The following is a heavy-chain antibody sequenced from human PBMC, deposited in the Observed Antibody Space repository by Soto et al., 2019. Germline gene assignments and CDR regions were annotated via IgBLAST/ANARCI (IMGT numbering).Heavy chain of an antibody. CDR1: EFPFDDYA. Sequence: GGSLRLSCAASEFPFDDYAMHLVRQAPGKGLEWVSLISWDGSRTYYADSVRGRFIVSRDSNKNSLYLQMSGLRVEDTALYYCAKDVCSGSTTSCDTRVDLWDQGALVTVSS. J-gene: IGHJ5*02. CDR3: AKDVCSGSTTSCDTRVDL. D-gene: IGHD2-2*02. V-gene: IGHV3-43D*04. CDR2: ISWDGSRT.